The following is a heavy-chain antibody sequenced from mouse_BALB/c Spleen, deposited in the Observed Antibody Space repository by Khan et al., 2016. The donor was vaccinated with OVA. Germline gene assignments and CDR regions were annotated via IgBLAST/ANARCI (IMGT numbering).Heavy chain of an antibody. CDR1: GYTFTNYG. D-gene: IGHD1-1*01. V-gene: IGHV9-3-1*01. CDR3: ARSGLLRYALDY. Sequence: QIQLVQSGPELKKAGETVKISCKASGYTFTNYGMNWVKQAPGKGLKWMGWINTYTGEPTYAGDFKGRLAFSVETSASTTYFQINNLKDEDTATYFCARSGLLRYALDYWGQGTSVTVSS. CDR2: INTYTGEP. J-gene: IGHJ4*01.